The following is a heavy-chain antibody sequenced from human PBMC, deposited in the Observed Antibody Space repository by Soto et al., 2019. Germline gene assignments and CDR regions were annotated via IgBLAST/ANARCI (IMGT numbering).Heavy chain of an antibody. CDR3: ARRTSTSGWRHYFDY. V-gene: IGHV5-51*01. D-gene: IGHD6-19*01. CDR1: GYSFSNHW. J-gene: IGHJ4*02. CDR2: IDLSNSGT. Sequence: GESLKISCKGFGYSFSNHWIGWVRQMPGKGLEWMGIIDLSNSGTRYSPSLQGQVAISADKSISTVYLQWSSLKASDTAMYYCARRTSTSGWRHYFDYWGQGTLVTVSS.